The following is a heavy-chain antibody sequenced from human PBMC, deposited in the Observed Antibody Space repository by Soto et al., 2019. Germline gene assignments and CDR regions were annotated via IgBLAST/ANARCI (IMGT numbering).Heavy chain of an antibody. CDR2: INAHRGGT. D-gene: IGHD3-16*01. Sequence: SVKVSCSALEFPLTGSYIHFLRQAPGQGLEWMGWINAHRGGTEYAQKFQGRVTLTRDTSIATAYLTLNSLTSDDTALYYCAKDLTRQLAYWLDPWGQGTQGNVSS. CDR1: EFPLTGSY. V-gene: IGHV1-2*02. J-gene: IGHJ5*02. CDR3: AKDLTRQLAYWLDP.